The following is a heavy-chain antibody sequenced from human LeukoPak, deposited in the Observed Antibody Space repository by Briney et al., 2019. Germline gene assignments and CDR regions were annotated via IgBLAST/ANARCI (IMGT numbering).Heavy chain of an antibody. CDR2: ISSSSSYI. V-gene: IGHV3-21*01. J-gene: IGHJ4*02. CDR3: ARDMSLAAAGTHRGDY. D-gene: IGHD6-13*01. CDR1: AFTFSSYS. Sequence: GGSLRLSCAASAFTFSSYSMNWVRQAPGKGLEWVSSISSSSSYIYYADSVKGRFTISRDNAKNSLYLQMNSLRAEDTAVYYCARDMSLAAAGTHRGDYWGQGTLVTVSS.